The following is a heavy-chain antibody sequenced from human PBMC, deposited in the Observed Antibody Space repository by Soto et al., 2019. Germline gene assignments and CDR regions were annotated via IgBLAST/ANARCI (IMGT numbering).Heavy chain of an antibody. CDR3: ARGDLIVATQLGVYYYYYMDV. Sequence: ASVKVSCKASGYTFTGYYMHWVRQAPGQGLEWMGWINPNSGGTKYAQKFQGWVTMTRDTSISTAYMELSRLRSDDTAVYYCARGDLIVATQLGVYYYYYMDVWGKGTTVTVSS. J-gene: IGHJ6*03. D-gene: IGHD5-12*01. CDR1: GYTFTGYY. V-gene: IGHV1-2*04. CDR2: INPNSGGT.